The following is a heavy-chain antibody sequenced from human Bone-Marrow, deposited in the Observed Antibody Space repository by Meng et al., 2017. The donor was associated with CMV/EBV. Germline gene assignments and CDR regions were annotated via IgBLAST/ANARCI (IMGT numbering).Heavy chain of an antibody. CDR2: IKPDGSDT. D-gene: IGHD2-15*01. Sequence: GESLKISCAASGFTFSSYGMHWVRQAPGKGLEWVANIKPDGSDTDYLDSVKGRFAISRDNARNSLYLNLDSLRAQDTAVYYCARVFTREGSAFNAFDIWGQGTVVTVSS. V-gene: IGHV3-7*01. CDR3: ARVFTREGSAFNAFDI. CDR1: GFTFSSYG. J-gene: IGHJ3*02.